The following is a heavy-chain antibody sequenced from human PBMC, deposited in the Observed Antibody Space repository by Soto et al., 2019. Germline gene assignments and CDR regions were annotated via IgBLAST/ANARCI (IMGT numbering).Heavy chain of an antibody. CDR1: GFTFSSYA. Sequence: GGSLRLSCAASGFTFSSYAMHWVRQAPGKGLEWVAVISYDGSNKYYADSVKGRFTISRDNSKNTLYLQMNSLRAEDTAVYYCARGLYDILTGYPPPYYFDYWGQGTLVTVSS. D-gene: IGHD3-9*01. V-gene: IGHV3-30-3*01. CDR2: ISYDGSNK. J-gene: IGHJ4*02. CDR3: ARGLYDILTGYPPPYYFDY.